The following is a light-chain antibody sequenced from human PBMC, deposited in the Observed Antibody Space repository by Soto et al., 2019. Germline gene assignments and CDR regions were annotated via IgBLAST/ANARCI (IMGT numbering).Light chain of an antibody. J-gene: IGLJ7*01. CDR3: QTWGTGYAV. CDR2: INSDGSH. CDR1: SGHSTYT. Sequence: QRVLTQSPSASASLGASVKLTCTLSSGHSTYTIAWHQQQPEKGPRYLMNINSDGSHTKGDGIPDRFSGSSSGAERYLTISSLQSEDEADYYCQTWGTGYAVFGGGTQLTVL. V-gene: IGLV4-69*01.